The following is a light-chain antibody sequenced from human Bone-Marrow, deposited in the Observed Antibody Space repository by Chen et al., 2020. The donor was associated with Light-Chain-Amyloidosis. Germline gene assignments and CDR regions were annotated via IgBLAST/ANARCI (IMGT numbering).Light chain of an antibody. J-gene: IGLJ1*01. CDR1: SSYVGGDNH. V-gene: IGLV2-14*01. Sequence: QSALTQPASVSVSPGKWITISCTGTSSYVGGDNHVSWYQQHPDKAPKLMIYEVTNRPSWVPDRFSGSKSDNTASLTISGLQTEDEADYFCSSYTITNTLVFGSGTRVTVL. CDR3: SSYTITNTLV. CDR2: EVT.